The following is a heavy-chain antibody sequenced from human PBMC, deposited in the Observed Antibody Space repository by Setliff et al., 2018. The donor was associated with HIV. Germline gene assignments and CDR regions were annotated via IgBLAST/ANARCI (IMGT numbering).Heavy chain of an antibody. J-gene: IGHJ3*02. Sequence: PSETLSLTCSISGGSISFYYWNWLRQTPGKGLEWIAYTFDNGNTHYNPSLKSRVTVSADTSKNQFSLKVGSVTAADTAVYYCAKRPGYGYPFHIWGQGTMVTVSS. CDR3: AKRPGYGYPFHI. CDR2: TFDNGNT. V-gene: IGHV4-59*12. CDR1: GGSISFYY. D-gene: IGHD5-18*01.